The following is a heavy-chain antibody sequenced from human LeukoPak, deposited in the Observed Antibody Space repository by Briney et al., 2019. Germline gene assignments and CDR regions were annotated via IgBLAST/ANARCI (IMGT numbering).Heavy chain of an antibody. J-gene: IGHJ4*02. D-gene: IGHD2-15*01. Sequence: GGSLRLSCAASVFTFSSYSMNWARQAPGKGLEWVSSISSSSSYIYYADSVKGRFTISRDNDKNSLYLQMNSLRAEDTAVYYCAREGAYCSGGSCYSALDYWGQGTLVTVSS. CDR1: VFTFSSYS. V-gene: IGHV3-21*01. CDR3: AREGAYCSGGSCYSALDY. CDR2: ISSSSSYI.